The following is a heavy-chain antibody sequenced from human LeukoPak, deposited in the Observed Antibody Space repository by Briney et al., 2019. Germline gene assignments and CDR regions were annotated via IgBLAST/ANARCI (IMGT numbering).Heavy chain of an antibody. CDR2: ISGSGGST. Sequence: GGSLRLSCAASGFTFSSCVMSWVRQAPAKGLEWVSAISGSGGSTHYADSVTGRFTIYRENSQNTLCLQMISLRAEDTAVYYCAKAVPGSFYSFESWGEGALVTVSS. J-gene: IGHJ4*02. V-gene: IGHV3-23*01. D-gene: IGHD6-19*01. CDR3: AKAVPGSFYSFES. CDR1: GFTFSSCV.